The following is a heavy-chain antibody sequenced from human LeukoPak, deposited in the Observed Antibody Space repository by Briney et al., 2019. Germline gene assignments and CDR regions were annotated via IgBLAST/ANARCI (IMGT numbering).Heavy chain of an antibody. CDR1: GFTFSSYG. CDR2: ITSTNHI. CDR3: VRAGGSSWSDF. V-gene: IGHV3-21*01. Sequence: PGGSLRLSCAASGFTFSSYGMNWVRQAPGQGLEWVSSITSTNHIYYADSVKGRFTISRDNAKNSLYLQMNSLRAEDTAVYYCVRAGGSSWSDFWGQGTLVTVSS. D-gene: IGHD6-13*01. J-gene: IGHJ4*02.